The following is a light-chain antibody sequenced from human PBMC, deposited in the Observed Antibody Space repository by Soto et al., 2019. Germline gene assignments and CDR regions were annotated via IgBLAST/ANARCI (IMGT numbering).Light chain of an antibody. V-gene: IGKV1-5*01. CDR3: QHYKSYPYT. J-gene: IGKJ2*01. CDR2: GAS. CDR1: QSIKTW. Sequence: DIQMTQSPSTLSASEGDRVTITCRASQSIKTWLAWYQQKPGKAPKPLIYGASGLQRGVPSRFSGSGSGTEFTLSISSLQPDDFATYYCQHYKSYPYTFGQGTKVEIK.